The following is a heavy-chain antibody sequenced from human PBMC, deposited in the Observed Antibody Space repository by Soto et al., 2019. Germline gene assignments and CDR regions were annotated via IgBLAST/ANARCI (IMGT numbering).Heavy chain of an antibody. CDR3: AKDLSSMGGSSSSQSYYYYGMDV. V-gene: IGHV3-30*18. D-gene: IGHD6-6*01. Sequence: GGSLRLSCAASGLTFSSYGMHWVRQAPGKGLEWVAVISYDGSNKYYADSVKGRFTISRDNSKSTLYLQMNSLRAEDTAVYYCAKDLSSMGGSSSSQSYYYYGMDVWGQGTTVTVSS. CDR1: GLTFSSYG. J-gene: IGHJ6*02. CDR2: ISYDGSNK.